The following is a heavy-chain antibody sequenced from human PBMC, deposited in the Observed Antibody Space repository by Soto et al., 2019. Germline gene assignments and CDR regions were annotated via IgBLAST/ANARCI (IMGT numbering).Heavy chain of an antibody. Sequence: SETLSLTCTVSGGSISSSSYYWGWIRQPPGKGLEWIGSIYYSGSTYYNPSLKSRVTISVDTSKNQFSLKLSSVTAADTAVYYCAREEYSSSWYRNSGWFDPWGQGTLVTVYS. CDR2: IYYSGST. J-gene: IGHJ5*02. D-gene: IGHD6-13*01. CDR3: AREEYSSSWYRNSGWFDP. V-gene: IGHV4-39*02. CDR1: GGSISSSSYY.